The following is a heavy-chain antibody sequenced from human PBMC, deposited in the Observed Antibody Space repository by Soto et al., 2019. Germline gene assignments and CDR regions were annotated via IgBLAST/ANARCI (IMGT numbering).Heavy chain of an antibody. CDR2: IYSSGDT. V-gene: IGHV4-31*03. Sequence: QVQLQESGPGLVRPSQTLSLTCTVSGGSVTSCGYYWSWIRHCPGKGLEWIGYIYSSGDTNYNPSLTSRVAMSVDTSKNQFSLQLTSVTVADTAIYYCTRDWGPPGTPGYDAWGQGILVTVSS. CDR3: TRDWGPPGTPGYDA. D-gene: IGHD7-27*01. CDR1: GGSVTSCGYY. J-gene: IGHJ5*02.